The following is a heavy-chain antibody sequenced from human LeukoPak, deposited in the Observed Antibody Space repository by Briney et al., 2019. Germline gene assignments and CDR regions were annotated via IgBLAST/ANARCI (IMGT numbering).Heavy chain of an antibody. V-gene: IGHV1-2*04. CDR3: ARTITKKFLSGDRDAFDI. CDR1: GYTFTGYY. J-gene: IGHJ3*02. CDR2: INPNSGGT. D-gene: IGHD2-15*01. Sequence: ASVKVSCKASGYTFTGYYMHWVRQAPGQGLEWMGWINPNSGGTNYAQKFQGWVTMTRDTSISTAYMELSRLRSDDTAVYYCARTITKKFLSGDRDAFDIWGQGTMVTVSS.